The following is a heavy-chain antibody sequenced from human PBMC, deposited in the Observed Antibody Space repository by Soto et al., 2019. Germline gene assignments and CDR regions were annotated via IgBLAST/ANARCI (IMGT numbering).Heavy chain of an antibody. V-gene: IGHV4-34*01. CDR2: IHHRGNT. CDR3: ARSHYSMAV. Sequence: QVQLQQWGAGLLKPSETLSLTCAVYGGSFSDFHWSWIRQPPGKGLEWIGEIHHRGNTNYNPSLRSRVTLSVDTSQNQFSLKMTSVTASETAVYYCARSHYSMAVWDKGTTVTVSS. CDR1: GGSFSDFH. J-gene: IGHJ6*03.